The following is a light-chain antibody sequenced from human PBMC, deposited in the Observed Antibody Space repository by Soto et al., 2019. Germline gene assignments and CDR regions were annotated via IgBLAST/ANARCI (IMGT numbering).Light chain of an antibody. Sequence: DIQMTQSPYTLSASVGDRVTITCRASQGISTWLAWYQQKPGTAPKLLIYDASSLESGVPSRFSGSGSGTEFTLTISSLQPDDLATYFCQQYHTVPYTFGQGTKLEIK. CDR1: QGISTW. J-gene: IGKJ2*01. CDR3: QQYHTVPYT. V-gene: IGKV1-5*01. CDR2: DAS.